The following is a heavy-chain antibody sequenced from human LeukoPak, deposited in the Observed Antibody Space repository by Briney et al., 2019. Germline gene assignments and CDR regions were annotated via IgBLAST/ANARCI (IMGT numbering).Heavy chain of an antibody. V-gene: IGHV3-48*04. CDR1: GFTFSSYS. J-gene: IGHJ4*02. CDR2: ISSSSSTI. D-gene: IGHD2-15*01. Sequence: GGSLRLSCAASGFTFSSYSMNWVRQAPGKGLEWVSYISSSSSTIYYADSVKGRFTISRDNAKNSLYLQMNSLRAEDTAVYYRARDFPSGGSCYSDYWGQGTLVTVSS. CDR3: ARDFPSGGSCYSDY.